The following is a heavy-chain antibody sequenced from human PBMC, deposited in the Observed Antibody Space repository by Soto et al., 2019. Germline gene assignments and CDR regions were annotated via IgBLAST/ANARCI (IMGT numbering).Heavy chain of an antibody. Sequence: PSQTLSLTCTVSGGSINNHYWSWIRQPPGKGLEWLGYVYYNGITNYNPSLKSRVTISVDTSKNQFSLKLSSVTAADTAVYYCARQLEAVAEHPFYFDYWGQGTLVTVSS. D-gene: IGHD6-19*01. CDR1: GGSINNHY. CDR2: VYYNGIT. J-gene: IGHJ4*02. CDR3: ARQLEAVAEHPFYFDY. V-gene: IGHV4-59*08.